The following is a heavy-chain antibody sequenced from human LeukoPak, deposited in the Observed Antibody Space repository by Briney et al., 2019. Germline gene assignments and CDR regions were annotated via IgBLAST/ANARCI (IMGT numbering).Heavy chain of an antibody. CDR3: AKVQQLTPMADY. CDR2: ITGSGSGT. V-gene: IGHV3-23*01. J-gene: IGHJ4*02. D-gene: IGHD6-13*01. CDR1: GFTFSSYA. Sequence: GGSLRLSCAASGFTFSSYAMSWVRQAPGKGLEWVSGITGSGSGTYYADSVKGQFTISRDNAKNTLYLQMNSLRVEDTAVYYCAKVQQLTPMADYWGQGTLVTVSS.